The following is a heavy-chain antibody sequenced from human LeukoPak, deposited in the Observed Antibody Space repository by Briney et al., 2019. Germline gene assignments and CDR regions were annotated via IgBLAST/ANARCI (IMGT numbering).Heavy chain of an antibody. CDR3: ARTYNWNERGFDY. Sequence: PSEALSLTCAVSGGSISSYHGGWFWQPPGKGLEWIGLIYNSATTHYNPSLKSRVTTSVATSKNQFSLSLTSVTAADTAVYYCARTYNWNERGFDYSGQGNPFSVSS. CDR1: GGSISSYH. J-gene: IGHJ4*02. CDR2: IYNSATT. D-gene: IGHD1-1*01. V-gene: IGHV4-59*01.